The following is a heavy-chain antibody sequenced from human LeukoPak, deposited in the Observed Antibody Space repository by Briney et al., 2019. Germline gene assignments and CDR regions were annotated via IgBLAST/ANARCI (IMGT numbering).Heavy chain of an antibody. CDR2: IYYSGST. CDR3: ARESRRYHSSSCPHLDY. J-gene: IGHJ4*02. V-gene: IGHV4-39*07. D-gene: IGHD6-13*01. Sequence: PSETLSLTCTVSGGSISSSSYYWGWIRQPPGKGLEWIGSIYYSGSTYYNPSLKSRATISVDTSKNQFSLKLSSVTAADTAVYYCARESRRYHSSSCPHLDYWGQGTLVTVSS. CDR1: GGSISSSSYY.